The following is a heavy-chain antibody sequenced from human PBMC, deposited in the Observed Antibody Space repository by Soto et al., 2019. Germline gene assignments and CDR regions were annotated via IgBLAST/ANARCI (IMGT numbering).Heavy chain of an antibody. Sequence: SETLSLTCTVSGGSISSSSYYWGWIRQPPGKGLEWIGSIYYSGSTYYNPSLKSRVTISVDTSKNQFSLKLSSVTAADTAVYYCARAAAAGRGWFDPWGQGTLVTVSS. CDR3: ARAAAAGRGWFDP. CDR2: IYYSGST. V-gene: IGHV4-39*01. J-gene: IGHJ5*02. D-gene: IGHD6-13*01. CDR1: GGSISSSSYY.